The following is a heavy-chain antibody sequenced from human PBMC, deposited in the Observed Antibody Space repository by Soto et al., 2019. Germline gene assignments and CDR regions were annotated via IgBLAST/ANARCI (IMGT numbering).Heavy chain of an antibody. CDR2: IWYDGSNK. J-gene: IGHJ4*02. CDR3: AREGDGSGTVGDFDY. D-gene: IGHD3-10*01. Sequence: GGSLRLSCAASGFTFSSYGMHWVRQAPGKGLEWVAVIWYDGSNKYYADPVKGRFTISRDNSKNTLYLQMNSLRAEDTAVYYCAREGDGSGTVGDFDYWGQGTLVTVSS. CDR1: GFTFSSYG. V-gene: IGHV3-33*01.